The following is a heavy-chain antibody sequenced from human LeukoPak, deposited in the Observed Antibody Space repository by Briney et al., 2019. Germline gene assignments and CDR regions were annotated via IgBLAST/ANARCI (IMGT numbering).Heavy chain of an antibody. V-gene: IGHV4-39*01. CDR2: IYYSGST. J-gene: IGHJ4*02. Sequence: SETLSLTRTVSGGSISSSSYYWGWIRQPPGKGLEWIGSIYYSGSTYYNPSLKSRVTISVDTSKNQFSLKLSSVTAADTAVYYCARQLGYCSSTSCYADKVDYWGQGTLVTVSP. D-gene: IGHD2-2*01. CDR3: ARQLGYCSSTSCYADKVDY. CDR1: GGSISSSSYY.